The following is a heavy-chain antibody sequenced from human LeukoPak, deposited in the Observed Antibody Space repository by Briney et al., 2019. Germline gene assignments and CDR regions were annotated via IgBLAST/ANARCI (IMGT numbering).Heavy chain of an antibody. V-gene: IGHV4-38-2*02. CDR3: ARVVASPHYYYMDV. CDR1: GYSISSGYC. J-gene: IGHJ6*03. Sequence: PSETLSLTCTVSGYSISSGYCWGWIRQPPGQGLEWIGSIYHSGSTYYNPSLKSRVTISVDTSKNQFSLKLSSVTAADTAVYYCARVVASPHYYYMDVWGKGTTVTVSS. CDR2: IYHSGST.